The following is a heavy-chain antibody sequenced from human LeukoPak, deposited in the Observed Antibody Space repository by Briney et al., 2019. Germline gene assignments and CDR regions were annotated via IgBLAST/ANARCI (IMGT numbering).Heavy chain of an antibody. CDR1: GGSISSYY. J-gene: IGHJ6*03. V-gene: IGHV4-4*07. Sequence: SETLSLTCTVPGGSISSYYWSWIRQPAGKGLEWIGRIYTSGSTNYNPSLKSRVTISVDKSKNQFSLKLSSVTAADTAVYYCATGLYDFWSGYSMDVWGKGTTVTVSS. CDR2: IYTSGST. CDR3: ATGLYDFWSGYSMDV. D-gene: IGHD3-3*01.